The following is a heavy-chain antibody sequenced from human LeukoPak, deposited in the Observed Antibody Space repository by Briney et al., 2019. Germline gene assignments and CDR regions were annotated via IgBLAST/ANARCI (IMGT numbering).Heavy chain of an antibody. CDR3: AREDYGNFHFDY. Sequence: PGGSLRLSCAASGFTFRSNAMSWVRQAPGKGLEWVSAISGGGVNTHYADSVKGRFTISRDNSKNTLYLQMNSLRAEDTAVYYCAREDYGNFHFDYWGQGTLVTVSS. CDR2: ISGGGVNT. CDR1: GFTFRSNA. J-gene: IGHJ4*02. D-gene: IGHD4-17*01. V-gene: IGHV3-23*01.